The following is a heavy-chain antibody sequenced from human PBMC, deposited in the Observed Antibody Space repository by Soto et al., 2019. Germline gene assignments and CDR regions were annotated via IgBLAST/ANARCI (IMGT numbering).Heavy chain of an antibody. V-gene: IGHV3-23*01. CDR3: AKCPLRGSGSIAARAYDY. Sequence: EVQLLESGGGLVQPGGSLRLSCAASGFTFSSYAMSWVRQAPGKGLEWVSAISGSGGSTYYADSVKGRFTISRDNSKNTLYLQMNSLRAEDTAVYYCAKCPLRGSGSIAARAYDYWGQGTLVTVSS. CDR1: GFTFSSYA. D-gene: IGHD6-6*01. J-gene: IGHJ4*02. CDR2: ISGSGGST.